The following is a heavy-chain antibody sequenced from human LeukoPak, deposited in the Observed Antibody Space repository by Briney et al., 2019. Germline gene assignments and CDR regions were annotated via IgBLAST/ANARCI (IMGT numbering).Heavy chain of an antibody. CDR3: ARVRIAAAGQHYYYYGMDA. CDR1: GGSFSGYY. CDR2: INHSGST. J-gene: IGHJ6*04. Sequence: SETLSLTCAVYGGSFSGYYWSWIRQPPGKGLEWIGEINHSGSTNYNPSLKSRVTISVDTSKNQFSLKLSSVTAADTAVYYCARVRIAAAGQHYYYYGMDAWGKGTTVTVSS. V-gene: IGHV4-34*01. D-gene: IGHD6-13*01.